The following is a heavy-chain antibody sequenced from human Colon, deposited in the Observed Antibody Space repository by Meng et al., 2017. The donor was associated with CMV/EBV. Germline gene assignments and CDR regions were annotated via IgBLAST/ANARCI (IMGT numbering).Heavy chain of an antibody. Sequence: VQLAQSGAEVKKPGASVKVSCKASGYTFTNYGISWVRQAPGQGLEWMGWISAYTGDTYYAQKFQGRVTMTTDTSTSTAYMELRSLRSDDTAVYYCVRESQSGSYIYLQHWGQGTLVTVSS. D-gene: IGHD1-26*01. CDR2: ISAYTGDT. V-gene: IGHV1-18*01. CDR1: GYTFTNYG. CDR3: VRESQSGSYIYLQH. J-gene: IGHJ1*01.